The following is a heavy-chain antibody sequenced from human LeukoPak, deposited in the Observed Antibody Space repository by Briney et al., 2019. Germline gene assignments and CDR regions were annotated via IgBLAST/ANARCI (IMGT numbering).Heavy chain of an antibody. CDR3: AKNYYDYVWGGEPYYYYYMDV. CDR2: ISAYNGNT. D-gene: IGHD3-16*01. Sequence: ASVKVSCKASGYTFTSYAISWVRQAPGQGLEWMGWISAYNGNTHYAQKVQDRVTMTTDTSTSTAYMELRSLRSDDTAVYYCAKNYYDYVWGGEPYYYYYMDVWGKGTTVTVSS. CDR1: GYTFTSYA. V-gene: IGHV1-18*01. J-gene: IGHJ6*03.